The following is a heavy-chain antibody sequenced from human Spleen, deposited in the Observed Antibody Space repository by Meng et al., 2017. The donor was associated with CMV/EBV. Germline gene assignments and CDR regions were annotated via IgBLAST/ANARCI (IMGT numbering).Heavy chain of an antibody. CDR1: GFTFTSSA. D-gene: IGHD3-3*01. V-gene: IGHV1-58*01. J-gene: IGHJ6*02. CDR3: ARDCAFWSGPHDLYGMDV. Sequence: SVQVSCKASGFTFTSSAVQWVRQARGQRLEWIGWIVVGSGNTNYAQKFQERVTITRDMSTSTAYMELRSLRSDDTAVYYCARDCAFWSGPHDLYGMDVWGQGTTVTVSS. CDR2: IVVGSGNT.